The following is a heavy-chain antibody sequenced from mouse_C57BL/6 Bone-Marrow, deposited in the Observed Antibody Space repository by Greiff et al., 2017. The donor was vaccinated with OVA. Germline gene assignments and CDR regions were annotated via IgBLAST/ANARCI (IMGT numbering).Heavy chain of an antibody. V-gene: IGHV1-59*01. CDR1: GYTFTSYW. CDR2: IDPSDSYT. D-gene: IGHD2-3*01. CDR3: ARRDGYYFWFAY. Sequence: QVQLQQPGAELVRPGTSVKLSCKASGYTFTSYWMHWVKQRPGQGLEWIGVIDPSDSYTNYNQKFKGKATLTVDTSSSTAYMQLSSLTSEDSAVYYCARRDGYYFWFAYWGQGTTLTVSS. J-gene: IGHJ2*01.